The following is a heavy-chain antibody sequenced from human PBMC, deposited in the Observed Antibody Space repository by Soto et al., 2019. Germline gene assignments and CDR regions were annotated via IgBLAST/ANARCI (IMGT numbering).Heavy chain of an antibody. CDR3: AKDLRPELPRRGFDQ. D-gene: IGHD1-7*01. V-gene: IGHV4-59*12. CDR2: IYYSGST. CDR1: GGSISSYY. J-gene: IGHJ4*02. Sequence: SETLSLTCTVSGGSISSYYWSWIRQPPGKGLEWIGYIYYSGSTNYNPSLKSRFTISRDNAKNSLFVQMNSLRAEDTAVYYCAKDLRPELPRRGFDQWGQGTLVTVSS.